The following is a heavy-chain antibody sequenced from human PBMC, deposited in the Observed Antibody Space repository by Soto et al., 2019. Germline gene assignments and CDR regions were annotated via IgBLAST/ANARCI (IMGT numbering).Heavy chain of an antibody. CDR3: VRAGIGHVHGLAED. Sequence: QVELQQSGPRLVKPSETLSLTCSVSSGPSSSHNWGWIRQSPGRGLEWIGYVYYTGGTSYNPSLRRXVXXSADTSTHPISLTQSSVTAADTDVYCCVRAGIGHVHGLAEDWGQGTTVSVSS. CDR2: VYYTGGT. D-gene: IGHD3-10*01. V-gene: IGHV4-59*08. CDR1: SGPSSSHN. J-gene: IGHJ6*01.